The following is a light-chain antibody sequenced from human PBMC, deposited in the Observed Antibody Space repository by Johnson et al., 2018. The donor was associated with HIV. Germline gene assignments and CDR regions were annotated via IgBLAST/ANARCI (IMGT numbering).Light chain of an antibody. V-gene: IGLV1-51*01. CDR1: SSNIENNY. J-gene: IGLJ1*01. Sequence: QLVLTQPPSVSAASGQRVDISCSGSSSNIENNYLSWYQQLPHTAPRLLISDNNKRPSGIPDRFSGSKSGASATLDITGLQTGVEADHYCGTWDNSLNVYVFGTGTKVTVL. CDR2: DNN. CDR3: GTWDNSLNVYV.